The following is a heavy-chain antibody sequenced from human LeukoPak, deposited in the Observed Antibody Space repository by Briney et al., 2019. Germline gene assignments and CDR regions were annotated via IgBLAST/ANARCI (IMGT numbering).Heavy chain of an antibody. Sequence: PGGSLRLSCAVSGFTLGNYGMHWVRQAPGRGLEWVAVIWYDGTNKYYADSVRGRFTISRDSSKNTLYLQMNSLRAEDTAVYYCAKSGRNWAYLEYWGQGTLVTVSS. D-gene: IGHD7-27*01. J-gene: IGHJ4*02. V-gene: IGHV3-33*06. CDR1: GFTLGNYG. CDR3: AKSGRNWAYLEY. CDR2: IWYDGTNK.